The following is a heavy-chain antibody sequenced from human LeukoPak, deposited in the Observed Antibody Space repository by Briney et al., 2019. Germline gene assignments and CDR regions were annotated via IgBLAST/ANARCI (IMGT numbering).Heavy chain of an antibody. CDR3: ARDRGYSTFDY. CDR1: AFTFSNYW. CDR2: IKEDGSEI. Sequence: PGGSLRLSCAASAFTFSNYWMSSVRQAPGKGLEWVANIKEDGSEINYVDSVKGRFTISRDNAKNSLYLEMNSLRVDDTGVYYCARDRGYSTFDYWGQGTLVTVSS. V-gene: IGHV3-7*01. D-gene: IGHD4-23*01. J-gene: IGHJ4*02.